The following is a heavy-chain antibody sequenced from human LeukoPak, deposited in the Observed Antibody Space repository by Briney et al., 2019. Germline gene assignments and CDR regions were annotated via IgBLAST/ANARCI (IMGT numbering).Heavy chain of an antibody. CDR3: ARHHARFGEFANWFDL. V-gene: IGHV3-7*01. CDR2: IKQDGSEK. J-gene: IGHJ5*02. Sequence: GGSLRLSCTASGFTFSSYWMSWVRQAPGKGLEWVAHIKQDGSEKYYVDSVKGRFTISRDNAKNSLYLQMNSLRAEDTAVYYCARHHARFGEFANWFDLWGQGTLVTVSS. CDR1: GFTFSSYW. D-gene: IGHD3-10*01.